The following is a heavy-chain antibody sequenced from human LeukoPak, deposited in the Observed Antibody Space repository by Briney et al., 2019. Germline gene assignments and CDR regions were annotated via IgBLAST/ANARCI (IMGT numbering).Heavy chain of an antibody. CDR2: IIPIFGTT. D-gene: IGHD1-26*01. V-gene: IGHV1-69*06. J-gene: IGHJ6*03. CDR3: ARDYGSNCHPKYYYMDV. Sequence: ASVKVSCKASGGTFSSYAISWVRQAPGQGLEWMGGIIPIFGTTDYAQKFQGRVTITADTSTSTAYMELSSLRSEDTAVYYCARDYGSNCHPKYYYMDVWGKGTTVTVSS. CDR1: GGTFSSYA.